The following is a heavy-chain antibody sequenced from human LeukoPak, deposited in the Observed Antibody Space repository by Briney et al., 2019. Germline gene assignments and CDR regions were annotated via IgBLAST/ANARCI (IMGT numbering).Heavy chain of an antibody. D-gene: IGHD6-19*01. V-gene: IGHV1-2*02. CDR2: INPNSGGT. CDR1: GYTFTGYY. Sequence: ASVKVSCKASGYTFTGYYMHWVRQAPGQGLEWMGWINPNSGGTNYAQKFQGRVTMTRDTSISTAYMELSRLRSDDTAVCYCARDPFGGWYLYGMDVWGQGTTVTVSS. J-gene: IGHJ6*02. CDR3: ARDPFGGWYLYGMDV.